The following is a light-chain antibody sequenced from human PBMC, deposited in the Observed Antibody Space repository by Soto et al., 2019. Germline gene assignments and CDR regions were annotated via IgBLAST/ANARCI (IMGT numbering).Light chain of an antibody. V-gene: IGLV2-14*01. CDR3: SSYTNTGTLYV. J-gene: IGLJ1*01. CDR1: SSDVGGYNY. Sequence: QSVLTQPASVSGSPGQSITISCTGTSSDVGGYNYVSWYQQHPGKAPKLLIYEVTNRPSGVSNRFSGSKSGNAASLTISGLQAEDEADYYCSSYTNTGTLYVFGTGTKGTVL. CDR2: EVT.